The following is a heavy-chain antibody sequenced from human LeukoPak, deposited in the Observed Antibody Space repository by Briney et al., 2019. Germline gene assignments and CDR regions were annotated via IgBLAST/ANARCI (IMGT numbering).Heavy chain of an antibody. CDR3: ARQSGGVTP. V-gene: IGHV4-39*01. CDR2: IYYSGST. Sequence: SETPSPTCTVSGGALSSSSYYWGWIPPPPRKGLEWIGSIYYSGSTYYNPSLKSRVTISVDTSKNQFSLKLSSVTAADTAVYYCARQSGGVTPWGQGTLVTVSS. D-gene: IGHD2-21*02. J-gene: IGHJ5*02. CDR1: GGALSSSSYY.